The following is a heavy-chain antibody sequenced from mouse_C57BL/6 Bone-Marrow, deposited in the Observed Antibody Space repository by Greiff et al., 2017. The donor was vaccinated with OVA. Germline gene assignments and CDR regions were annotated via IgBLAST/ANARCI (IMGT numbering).Heavy chain of an antibody. J-gene: IGHJ1*03. CDR2: IYPGSGSP. CDR1: GYTFTSYW. CDR3: ARRYYGSSYGYFDV. D-gene: IGHD1-1*01. V-gene: IGHV1-55*01. Sequence: QVQLQQSGAELVKPGASVKMSCKASGYTFTSYWITWVKQRPGQGLEWIGDIYPGSGSPNYNEKFKSKATLTVDTSSSTAYMQLSSLTSEDSAVYYGARRYYGSSYGYFDVWGTGTTVTVAS.